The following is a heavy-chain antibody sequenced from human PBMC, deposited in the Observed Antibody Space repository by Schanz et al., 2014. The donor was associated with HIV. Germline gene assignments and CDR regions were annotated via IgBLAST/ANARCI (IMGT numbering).Heavy chain of an antibody. J-gene: IGHJ5*02. D-gene: IGHD2-15*01. CDR2: DRHDGGAT. Sequence: EVQLLESGGGLVQPGGSLRLSCVASGFTFSDFSMNWVRRAPGKGLEWISADRHDGGATYFADSVKGRFTISRDNSRNILYLQMSNLRAEDTALYYCVTEQYSTIYAWGQGALVIVSS. V-gene: IGHV3-23*01. CDR1: GFTFSDFS. CDR3: VTEQYSTIYA.